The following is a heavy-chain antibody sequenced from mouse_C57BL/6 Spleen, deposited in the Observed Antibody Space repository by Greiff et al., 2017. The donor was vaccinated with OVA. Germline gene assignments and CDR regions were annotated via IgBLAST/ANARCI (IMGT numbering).Heavy chain of an antibody. CDR3: ARHWDETYWYFDV. V-gene: IGHV5-17*01. CDR2: ISSGSSTI. J-gene: IGHJ1*03. Sequence: EVMLVESGGGLVKPGGSLKLSCAASGFTFSDYGMHWVRQAPEKGLEWVAYISSGSSTIYYADTVKGRFTISRDNAKNTLLLQMTSLRSEDTAMYYCARHWDETYWYFDVWGTGTTVTVSS. CDR1: GFTFSDYG. D-gene: IGHD4-1*01.